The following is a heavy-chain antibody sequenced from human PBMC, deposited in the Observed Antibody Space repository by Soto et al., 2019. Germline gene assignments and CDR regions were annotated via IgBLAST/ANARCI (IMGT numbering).Heavy chain of an antibody. CDR2: IYSSGST. J-gene: IGHJ4*02. D-gene: IGHD5-18*01. Sequence: PSETLSLTCTVSGGSISNYYWNWIRQSRGKGLEWIGYIYSSGSTHYNPSLQNRVTISIDTSKNQVSLKVNSVTAADTAVYYCARDHPHSYGVYYFDYWGQGTPVTVSS. V-gene: IGHV4-59*01. CDR3: ARDHPHSYGVYYFDY. CDR1: GGSISNYY.